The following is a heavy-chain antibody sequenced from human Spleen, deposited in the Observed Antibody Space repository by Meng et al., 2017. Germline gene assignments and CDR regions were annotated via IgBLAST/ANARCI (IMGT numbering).Heavy chain of an antibody. CDR1: GYPFTGYY. Sequence: ASVKVSCKASGYPFTGYYIHWVRQAPGQGLQWMGWIIPLTGSTNYAQNFQGRVTMTSDTSISTVYMQLSRLRSDDTAVYYCARDKGSGTFNDDGGYWFDPWGQGTLVTVSS. CDR2: IIPLTGST. J-gene: IGHJ5*02. V-gene: IGHV1-2*02. CDR3: ARDKGSGTFNDDGGYWFDP. D-gene: IGHD3-10*01.